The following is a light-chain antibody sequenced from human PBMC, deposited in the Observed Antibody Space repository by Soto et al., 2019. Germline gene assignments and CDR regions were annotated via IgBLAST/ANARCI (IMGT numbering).Light chain of an antibody. Sequence: QSVLTQPASVSGSPGQSITISCTGTSSDVGGYNYVSWYQQHPGKAPKLMIYDVSNRPSGVSNRFSGSKSGNTASLTISGLQAEDEADYYSSSYTSSSPLVVFGGGTKLTVL. CDR3: SSYTSSSPLVV. CDR2: DVS. V-gene: IGLV2-14*01. CDR1: SSDVGGYNY. J-gene: IGLJ2*01.